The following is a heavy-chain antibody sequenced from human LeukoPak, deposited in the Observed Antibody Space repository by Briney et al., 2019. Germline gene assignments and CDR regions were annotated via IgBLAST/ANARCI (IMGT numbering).Heavy chain of an antibody. CDR3: ARGGYCTNGVCYRPPYYFDY. CDR1: GGSISSGGYY. Sequence: SETLSLTCTVSGGSISSGGYYWSWIRQHPGKGLEWIGYIYYSGSTYYNPSLKSRVTISVDTSKNQFSLKLSSVTAADTAVYYCARGGYCTNGVCYRPPYYFDYWGQGTLVTVSS. CDR2: IYYSGST. D-gene: IGHD2-8*01. J-gene: IGHJ4*02. V-gene: IGHV4-31*03.